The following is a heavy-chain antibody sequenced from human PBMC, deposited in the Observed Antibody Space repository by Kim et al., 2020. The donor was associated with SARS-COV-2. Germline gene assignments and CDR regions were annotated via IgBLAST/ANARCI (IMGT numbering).Heavy chain of an antibody. CDR1: GFTFSSYA. CDR2: ISYDGSNK. J-gene: IGHJ4*03. Sequence: GGSLRLSCAASGFTFSSYAMHWVRQAPGKGLEWVAVISYDGSNKYYADSVKGRFTISRDNSKNTLYLQMNSLRAEDTAVYYCARGYDILTGYPSGGYFD. D-gene: IGHD3-9*01. V-gene: IGHV3-30*04. CDR3: ARGYDILTGYPSGGYFD.